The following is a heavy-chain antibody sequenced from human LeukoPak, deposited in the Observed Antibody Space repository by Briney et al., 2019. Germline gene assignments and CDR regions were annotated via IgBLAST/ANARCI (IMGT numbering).Heavy chain of an antibody. V-gene: IGHV3-21*01. Sequence: GGSLRLSCAASGFALRSYTVTWVRQAPGKGLEWVSSISSTSAYIYYTESVKGRFSISRDNAKNSLYLQMNSLRAEDTAVYYCARDPRYCSGGSCYFRLLDYWGQGTLVTVSS. D-gene: IGHD2-15*01. CDR1: GFALRSYT. CDR3: ARDPRYCSGGSCYFRLLDY. CDR2: ISSTSAYI. J-gene: IGHJ4*02.